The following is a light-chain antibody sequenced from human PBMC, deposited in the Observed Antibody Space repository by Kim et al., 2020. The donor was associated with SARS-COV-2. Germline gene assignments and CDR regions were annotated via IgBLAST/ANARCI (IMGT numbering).Light chain of an antibody. V-gene: IGKV1-39*01. CDR3: QQSFSFSPIT. Sequence: DIQMTQSPSSLSASVGDRVTITCRAGLDINNCLNWYQQKPGRAPRLLIYAASNLQIGVPSRFSGSGSGTDFTLTINNLQPEDFATYCCQQSFSFSPITFGLGTRLEIK. CDR1: LDINNC. CDR2: AAS. J-gene: IGKJ5*01.